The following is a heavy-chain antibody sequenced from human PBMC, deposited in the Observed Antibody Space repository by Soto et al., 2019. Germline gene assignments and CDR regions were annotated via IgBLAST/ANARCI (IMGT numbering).Heavy chain of an antibody. CDR3: ARNARAAGYCSSTSCLDLDY. Sequence: ASVKVSCKASGFTFTSSAVQWVRQARGQRLEWIGWISAYNGNTNYAQKLQGRVTMTTDTSTSTAYMELRSLRSDDTAVYYCARNARAAGYCSSTSCLDLDYWGQGTLVTVSS. V-gene: IGHV1-18*01. J-gene: IGHJ4*02. D-gene: IGHD2-2*01. CDR2: ISAYNGNT. CDR1: GFTFTSSA.